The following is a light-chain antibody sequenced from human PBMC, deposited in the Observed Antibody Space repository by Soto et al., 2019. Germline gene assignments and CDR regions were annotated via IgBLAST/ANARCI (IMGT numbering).Light chain of an antibody. Sequence: EIVLTQSPGTLSLSPGERATLSCRASQSVSSSYLAWYQQKPGQAPRLLIYGASSRATGIPDRFSGSGSGTDFTFTISRLEREDFAVYYCQQYGSSPPWTFGQGTKVEIK. CDR2: GAS. CDR1: QSVSSSY. J-gene: IGKJ1*01. V-gene: IGKV3-20*01. CDR3: QQYGSSPPWT.